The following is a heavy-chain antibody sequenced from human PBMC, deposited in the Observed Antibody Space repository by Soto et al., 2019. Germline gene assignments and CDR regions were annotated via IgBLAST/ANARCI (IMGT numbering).Heavy chain of an antibody. CDR3: AKGGFWAHYGRDV. J-gene: IGHJ6*02. V-gene: IGHV3-23*01. D-gene: IGHD3-3*01. CDR2: ISRSGDIT. CDR1: GSTFSAFC. Sequence: EVQLLESGGALAQPGGSLRLSCAASGSTFSAFCMNWVRQAPGKGLEWVSAISRSGDITYYADSVKGRFTISRDNPKNTLYLEMNSRTGDDTALYYWAKGGFWAHYGRDVWGQGTTFIFSS.